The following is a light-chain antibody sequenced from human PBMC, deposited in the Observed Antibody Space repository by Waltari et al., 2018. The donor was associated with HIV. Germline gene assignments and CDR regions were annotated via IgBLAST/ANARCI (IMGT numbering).Light chain of an antibody. V-gene: IGKV3-11*01. Sequence: EIVLTQSPATLSLSPGERATLSCRASQNIRSYLAWYQQKSGQAPRLLIYDTSNRATGVPARFSGSGSGTDFTLTISGLEPEDFAVYSCQQRRHWPLTFGGGTKVEIK. CDR2: DTS. J-gene: IGKJ4*01. CDR3: QQRRHWPLT. CDR1: QNIRSY.